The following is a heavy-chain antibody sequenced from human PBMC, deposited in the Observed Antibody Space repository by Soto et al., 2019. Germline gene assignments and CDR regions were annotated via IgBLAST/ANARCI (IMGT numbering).Heavy chain of an antibody. CDR1: GGSISSYY. D-gene: IGHD3-3*01. CDR3: ARDGAYFWSGYYRGYNWFDP. J-gene: IGHJ5*02. V-gene: IGHV4-59*01. Sequence: ETLSLTCTVSGGSISSYYWSWIRQPPGKGLEWIGYIYYSGSTNYNPSLKSRVTISVDTSKNQFSLKLSSVTAADTAVYYCARDGAYFWSGYYRGYNWFDPWGQGTLVTVSS. CDR2: IYYSGST.